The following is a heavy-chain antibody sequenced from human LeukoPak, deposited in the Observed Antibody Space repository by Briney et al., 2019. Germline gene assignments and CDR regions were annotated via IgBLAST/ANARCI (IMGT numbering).Heavy chain of an antibody. J-gene: IGHJ5*02. V-gene: IGHV4-39*01. CDR1: GGSISSSSYY. Sequence: SETLSLTCTVSGGSISSSSYYWGWIRQPPGKGLEWIGSIYYSGSTYYNPSLKSRVTISVDTSKNQFSLELSSVTAADTAVYYCARHMTTVTTMGNIWFDPWGQGTLVTVSS. D-gene: IGHD4-11*01. CDR2: IYYSGST. CDR3: ARHMTTVTTMGNIWFDP.